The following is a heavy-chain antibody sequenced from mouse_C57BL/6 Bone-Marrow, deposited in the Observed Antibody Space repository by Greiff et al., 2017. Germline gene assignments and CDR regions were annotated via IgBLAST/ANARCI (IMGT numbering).Heavy chain of an antibody. Sequence: VQLQQSGPELVKPGASVKISCKASGYSFTGYYMNWVKQSPEKSLEWIGEINPSTGGTTYTQKFKAKATLTVDKSSSTAYMQLKSLTSEDSAVYYCARYYYGTPFAYWGQGTLVTVSA. D-gene: IGHD1-1*01. CDR1: GYSFTGYY. CDR3: ARYYYGTPFAY. J-gene: IGHJ3*01. CDR2: INPSTGGT. V-gene: IGHV1-42*01.